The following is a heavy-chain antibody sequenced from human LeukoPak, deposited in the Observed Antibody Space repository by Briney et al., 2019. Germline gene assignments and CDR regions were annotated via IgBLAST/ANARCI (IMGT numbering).Heavy chain of an antibody. V-gene: IGHV3-30*18. Sequence: GESLRLSCAASGFTFSSHDMHWVRQAPGKGLEWVAAISYDGSKQLYADSVKGRFTISRDNSKNTLNLQMNSLRDEDTAVYYCAKDGARYLLTYYFEYWGQGTLVIVSS. CDR1: GFTFSSHD. D-gene: IGHD3-9*01. CDR3: AKDGARYLLTYYFEY. J-gene: IGHJ4*02. CDR2: ISYDGSKQ.